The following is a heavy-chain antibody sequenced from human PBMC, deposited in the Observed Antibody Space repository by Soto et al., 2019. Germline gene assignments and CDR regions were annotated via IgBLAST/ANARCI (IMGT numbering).Heavy chain of an antibody. CDR1: GGSFSGYY. J-gene: IGHJ4*02. Sequence: SETLSLTCAVYGGSFSGYYWSWIRQPPGKGLEWIGEINHSGSTNYNPSLKSRVTISVDTSKNQFSLKLSSVTAADTALYYCARVFRAYYYDSSGYYYGGYFDYWGQRTLVTVSS. CDR2: INHSGST. CDR3: ARVFRAYYYDSSGYYYGGYFDY. V-gene: IGHV4-34*01. D-gene: IGHD3-22*01.